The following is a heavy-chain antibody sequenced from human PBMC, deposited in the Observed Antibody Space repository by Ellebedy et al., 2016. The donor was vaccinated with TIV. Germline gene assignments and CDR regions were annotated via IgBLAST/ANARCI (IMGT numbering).Heavy chain of an antibody. CDR3: ARDIGPSYYYYGLDV. Sequence: GGSLRLXXVASGFTFTNYWMSWVRQAPGKGLEWVANIKHDGSEKNYLDSVKGRFTVPRDNAKSSVYLQMNSLRAEDTALYYCARDIGPSYYYYGLDVWGQGTTVTVS. J-gene: IGHJ6*02. CDR1: GFTFTNYW. D-gene: IGHD2-15*01. CDR2: IKHDGSEK. V-gene: IGHV3-7*03.